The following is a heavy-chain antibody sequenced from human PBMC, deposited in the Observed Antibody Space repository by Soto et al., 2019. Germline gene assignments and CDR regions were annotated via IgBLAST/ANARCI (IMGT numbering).Heavy chain of an antibody. D-gene: IGHD6-13*01. J-gene: IGHJ4*02. Sequence: GGSLRLSCVASGIALEDYAMHWVRQVPGQGLEWVSGIYSDDHRTAYADSVKGRFTISRDDAKNTLYLQMSSLRAEDTAVYYCARGFSAGKGSPPDFWGQGSLVTVSS. CDR1: GIALEDYA. CDR3: ARGFSAGKGSPPDF. CDR2: IYSDDHRT. V-gene: IGHV3-20*04.